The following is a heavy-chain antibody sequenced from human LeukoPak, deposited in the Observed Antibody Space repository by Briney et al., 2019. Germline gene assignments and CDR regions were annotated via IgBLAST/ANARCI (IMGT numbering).Heavy chain of an antibody. CDR2: IYTSGST. Sequence: SQTLSLTCAVYGGSFSGYYWSWIRQPAGKGLEWIGRIYTSGSTNYNPSLKSRVTMSVDTSKNQFSLKLSSVTAADTAVYYCARSGYYNDYWGQGTLVTVSS. V-gene: IGHV4-59*10. CDR1: GGSFSGYY. D-gene: IGHD3-22*01. J-gene: IGHJ4*02. CDR3: ARSGYYNDY.